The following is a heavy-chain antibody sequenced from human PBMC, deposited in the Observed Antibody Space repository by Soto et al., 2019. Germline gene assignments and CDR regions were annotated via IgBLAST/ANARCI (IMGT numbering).Heavy chain of an antibody. CDR3: AREKFTAAWGAFHI. V-gene: IGHV1-69*13. Sequence: VASVKVSCKASGGTLSAYGISWLRQAPGQGLEWMGGIIPIFGTPTYAQKSQGRVTFTADESTSTVYMELNSLKSDDTALYYCAREKFTAAWGAFHIWGQGTMVTVSS. D-gene: IGHD3-16*01. CDR2: IIPIFGTP. J-gene: IGHJ3*02. CDR1: GGTLSAYG.